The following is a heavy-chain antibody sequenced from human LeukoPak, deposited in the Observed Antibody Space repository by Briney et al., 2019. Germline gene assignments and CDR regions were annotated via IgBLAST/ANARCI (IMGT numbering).Heavy chain of an antibody. CDR1: GGSISSSNYY. V-gene: IGHV4-31*03. J-gene: IGHJ6*02. Sequence: SETLSLTCTVSGGSISSSNYYWSWIRRHPGKGLEWIGYIYNSGTTYYNPSLKSRVTISVDMSKNQFSLKLSSVTAADTAVYYCARDPTRRNYHGLDVWGQGTTVTVSS. CDR2: IYNSGTT. CDR3: ARDPTRRNYHGLDV. D-gene: IGHD1-7*01.